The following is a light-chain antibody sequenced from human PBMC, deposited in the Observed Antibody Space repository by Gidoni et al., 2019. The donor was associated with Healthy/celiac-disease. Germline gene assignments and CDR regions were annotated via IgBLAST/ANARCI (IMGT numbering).Light chain of an antibody. J-gene: IGKJ1*01. CDR2: GAS. CDR3: QQYGSSPEWT. V-gene: IGKV3-20*01. CDR1: QSVSSSY. Sequence: LSLSPGERATLSCRASQSVSSSYLAWYQQKPGQAPRLLIYGASSRATGIPDRFSGSGSGTDFTLTISRLESEDFAVYYCQQYGSSPEWTFGQGTKVEIK.